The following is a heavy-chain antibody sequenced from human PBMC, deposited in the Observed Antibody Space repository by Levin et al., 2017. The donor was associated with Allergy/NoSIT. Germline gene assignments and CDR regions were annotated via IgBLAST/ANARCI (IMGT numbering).Heavy chain of an antibody. J-gene: IGHJ4*02. CDR3: VRAQTGYVSPFDF. CDR2: IYYSGET. CDR1: GGSTRLGGYY. D-gene: IGHD3-9*01. V-gene: IGHV4-31*03. Sequence: SETLSLTCSVSGGSTRLGGYYWGWIRQHPVKGLERLGYIYYSGETFYNPSVESRLVISHDTSENQFSLKLTSLTAADTAVYYCVRAQTGYVSPFDFWGPGTLVTVSS.